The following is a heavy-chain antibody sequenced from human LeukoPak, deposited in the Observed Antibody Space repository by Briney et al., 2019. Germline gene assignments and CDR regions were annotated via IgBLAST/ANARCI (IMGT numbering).Heavy chain of an antibody. CDR1: GVSISSSY. CDR2: ISSGGDI. Sequence: PGGSLRLSCAVSGVSISSSYMNWVRQAPGKGLECVSVISSGGDIYYADSVNGRFTISRDNSKNMLYLQMNSLRVEDTAVYYCAKGFYDNSASGVFDIWGQGTMVTVSS. CDR3: AKGFYDNSASGVFDI. V-gene: IGHV3-53*01. J-gene: IGHJ3*02. D-gene: IGHD3-22*01.